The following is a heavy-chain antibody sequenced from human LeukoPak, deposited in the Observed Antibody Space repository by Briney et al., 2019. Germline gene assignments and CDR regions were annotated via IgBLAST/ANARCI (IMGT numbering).Heavy chain of an antibody. CDR3: ARDPVTSADY. CDR2: IYYSGST. Sequence: PSETLSLTCTVSGGSISSSSYYWGWIRQPPGKGLEWIGSIYYSGSTYYNPSLKSRVTISVDTSKNQFSLKLSSVTAADTAVYYCARDPVTSADYWGQGTLVTVSS. J-gene: IGHJ4*02. V-gene: IGHV4-39*07. CDR1: GGSISSSSYY. D-gene: IGHD4-11*01.